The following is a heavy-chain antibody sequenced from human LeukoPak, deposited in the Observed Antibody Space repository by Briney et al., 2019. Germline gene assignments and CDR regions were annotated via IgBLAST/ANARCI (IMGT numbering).Heavy chain of an antibody. CDR2: TYHSGST. D-gene: IGHD3-10*01. CDR3: ARDITMVRGVTNWFDP. CDR1: GYSTSSGYY. V-gene: IGHV4-38-2*02. J-gene: IGHJ5*02. Sequence: SETLSLTCAVSGYSTSSGYYWGWIRQPPGKGLEWIGSTYHSGSTYYNPSLKSRVTISVDTSKNQFSLKLSSVTAADTAVYYCARDITMVRGVTNWFDPRGQGTLVTVSS.